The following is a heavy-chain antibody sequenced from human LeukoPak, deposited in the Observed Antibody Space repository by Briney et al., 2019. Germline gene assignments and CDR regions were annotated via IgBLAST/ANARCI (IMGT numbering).Heavy chain of an antibody. CDR2: ISGGST. J-gene: IGHJ4*02. CDR1: GFTVSSNG. D-gene: IGHD1-1*01. Sequence: GGSLRLSCAASGFTVSSNGMSWLRQAPGRGLEWVSSISGGSTYYADSVKGRFTISRDNSKNTLYLQMNSLRAEDTAVYYCARESELGRDFDYWGQGTLVTVSS. CDR3: ARESELGRDFDY. V-gene: IGHV3-38-3*01.